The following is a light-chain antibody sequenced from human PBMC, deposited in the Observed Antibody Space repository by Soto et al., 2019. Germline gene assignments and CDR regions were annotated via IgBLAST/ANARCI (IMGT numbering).Light chain of an antibody. CDR3: SSYTSSTTPV. V-gene: IGLV2-14*01. CDR2: EVS. Sequence: QSVLTQPASVSGSPGQTITISCTGTSSDVGGYAYVSWYQQYPGKVPKLVISEVSNRPSGVSHRFSGSRSDNTASLTISGLQAEDEDDYRRSSYTSSTTPVFGGGTKLTVL. J-gene: IGLJ2*01. CDR1: SSDVGGYAY.